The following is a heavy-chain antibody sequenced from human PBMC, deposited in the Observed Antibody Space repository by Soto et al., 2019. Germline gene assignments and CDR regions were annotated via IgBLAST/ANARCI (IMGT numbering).Heavy chain of an antibody. D-gene: IGHD3-10*01. CDR2: ISYDGSNK. Sequence: GGSLRLSCAASGFTFSSYGMHWVRQAPCKGLEWVAVISYDGSNKYYADSVKGRFTIPRDNSKNTLYLQMNSLRAEDTAVYYFAKDALSFSELSLDYWGQGTLVTVSS. J-gene: IGHJ4*02. V-gene: IGHV3-30*18. CDR1: GFTFSSYG. CDR3: AKDALSFSELSLDY.